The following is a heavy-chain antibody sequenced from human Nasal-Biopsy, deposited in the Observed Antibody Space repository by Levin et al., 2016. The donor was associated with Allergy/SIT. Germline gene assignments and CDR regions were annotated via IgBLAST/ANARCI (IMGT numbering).Heavy chain of an antibody. Sequence: ASVKVSCKASGYTFAKYTIHWLRQAPGQRLEWLGWINPATNNTRYSQKFQTRVIITIDTTASIASMDLSSLGSEDTATYYCARGRSPLFDYWGQGTLVTVSS. CDR3: ARGRSPLFDY. V-gene: IGHV1-3*01. J-gene: IGHJ4*02. CDR1: GYTFAKYT. CDR2: INPATNNT.